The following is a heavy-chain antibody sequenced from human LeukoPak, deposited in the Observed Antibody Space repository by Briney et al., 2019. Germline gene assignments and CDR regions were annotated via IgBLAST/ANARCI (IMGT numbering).Heavy chain of an antibody. CDR3: ARDSVWSGYYLGPRVNDAFDI. CDR2: IYTSGST. CDR1: GGSISSGSYY. J-gene: IGHJ3*02. V-gene: IGHV4-61*02. D-gene: IGHD3-3*01. Sequence: PSETLSLTCTVSGGSISSGSYYWSWIRQPAGKGLEWIGRIYTSGSTNYNPSLKSRVTISVDTSKNQFSLKLSSVTAADTAVYYCARDSVWSGYYLGPRVNDAFDIWGQGTMVTVSS.